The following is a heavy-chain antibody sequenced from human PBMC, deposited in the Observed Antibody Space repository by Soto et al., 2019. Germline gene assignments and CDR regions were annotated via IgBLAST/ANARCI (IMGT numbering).Heavy chain of an antibody. Sequence: VGSLRLSYAASGFPFGDAWMSWVRPAPGKGLAWVGRLKSNSDGGTTDYAAPVKGRFTISRDDSTNTMYLQMNSLKTEGTAVYYCTTYPSSRKYDYWGQGTLVTVSS. CDR3: TTYPSSRKYDY. J-gene: IGHJ4*02. V-gene: IGHV3-15*01. CDR2: LKSNSDGGTT. D-gene: IGHD6-13*01. CDR1: GFPFGDAW.